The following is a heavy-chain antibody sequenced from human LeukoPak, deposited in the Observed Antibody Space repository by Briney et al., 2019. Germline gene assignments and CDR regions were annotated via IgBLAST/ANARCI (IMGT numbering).Heavy chain of an antibody. CDR1: GFTFDDYA. CDR2: ISWNSGSI. D-gene: IGHD3-10*01. V-gene: IGHV3-9*01. J-gene: IGHJ6*03. CDR3: AKAHGFGYGSGSYSDYYYYYMDV. Sequence: GGSLRLSCAASGFTFDDYAMHWVRQAPGKGLEWVSGISWNSGSIGYADSVKGRFTISRDNAKNSLYLQMNSLRAEDTALYYCAKAHGFGYGSGSYSDYYYYYMDVWGKGTTVTVSS.